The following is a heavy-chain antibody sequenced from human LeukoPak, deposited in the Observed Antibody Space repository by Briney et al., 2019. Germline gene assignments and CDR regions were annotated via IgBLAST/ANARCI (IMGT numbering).Heavy chain of an antibody. CDR3: AKRDVVIGGFDY. CDR2: IHHSGST. Sequence: SETLSLTCTVSGGSISSSSYYWGWIRQPPGKGLEWIGEIHHSGSTNYSPSLKSRVTISVDKSKNQFSLKLSSVSAADTAVYYCAKRDVVIGGFDYWGQGTLVTVSS. V-gene: IGHV4-39*07. J-gene: IGHJ4*02. CDR1: GGSISSSSYY. D-gene: IGHD3-16*01.